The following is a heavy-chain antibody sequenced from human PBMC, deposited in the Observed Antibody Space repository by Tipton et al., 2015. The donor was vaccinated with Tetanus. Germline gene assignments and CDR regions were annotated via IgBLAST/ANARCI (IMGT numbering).Heavy chain of an antibody. D-gene: IGHD3-22*01. CDR2: IYYSGST. V-gene: IGHV4-30-4*01. CDR3: AREGYYDSSGEIDY. J-gene: IGHJ4*02. Sequence: LRLSCTVSGGSISSGDYYWSWIRQPPGKGLEWIGYIYYSGSTYYNPSLKSRVTISVDTSKNQFSLKLSSVTAADTAVYHCAREGYYDSSGEIDYWGQGTLDTVSS. CDR1: GGSISSGDYY.